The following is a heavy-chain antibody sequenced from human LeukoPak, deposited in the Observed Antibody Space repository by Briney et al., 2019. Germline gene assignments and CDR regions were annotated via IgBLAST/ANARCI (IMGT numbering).Heavy chain of an antibody. CDR1: GFTFSSYS. Sequence: GGSLRLSCAASGFTFSSYSMNWVRQAPGKGLEWVSSISSSSSYIYYADSVKGRFTISRDNAKNSLYLQMSSLRAEDTAVYYCARDIDGSGSYYDAFDIWGQGAMVTVSS. J-gene: IGHJ3*02. V-gene: IGHV3-21*01. CDR3: ARDIDGSGSYYDAFDI. CDR2: ISSSSSYI. D-gene: IGHD3-10*01.